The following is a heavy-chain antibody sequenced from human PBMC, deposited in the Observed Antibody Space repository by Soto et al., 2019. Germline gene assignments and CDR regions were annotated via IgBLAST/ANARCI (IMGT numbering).Heavy chain of an antibody. Sequence: GGSLRLSCAASGFTFSTFAMSWVRQAPGKGMEWVSAISGSGGTTYNADSVKGRFTISRDNSKNTLYLQMTFLRVDDTAVYYCAKYSGDFPVYNGLNVWGQGTTVTVSS. D-gene: IGHD1-26*01. CDR3: AKYSGDFPVYNGLNV. CDR1: GFTFSTFA. V-gene: IGHV3-23*01. J-gene: IGHJ6*02. CDR2: ISGSGGTT.